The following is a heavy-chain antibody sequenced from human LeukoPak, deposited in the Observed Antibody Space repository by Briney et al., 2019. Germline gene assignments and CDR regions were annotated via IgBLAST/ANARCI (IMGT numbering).Heavy chain of an antibody. CDR3: TTEYYYDSSGYYGRPYRHSAFDI. J-gene: IGHJ3*02. CDR1: GFTFSIAW. D-gene: IGHD3-22*01. V-gene: IGHV3-15*01. Sequence: GGSLRLSCAASGFTFSIAWMSWVLQAPGKGLEWVGRIKSKTDGGTTDYAAPVKGRFTISRDDSKNTLYLQMNSLKTEDTAVYYCTTEYYYDSSGYYGRPYRHSAFDIWGQGTMVTVSS. CDR2: IKSKTDGGTT.